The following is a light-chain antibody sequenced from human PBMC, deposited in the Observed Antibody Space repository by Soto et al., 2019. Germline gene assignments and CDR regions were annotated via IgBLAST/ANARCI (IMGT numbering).Light chain of an antibody. CDR2: KAS. Sequence: IQMSQSPSTLSGSVGDRVTITCGASQTISSWLAWYQQKPGKAPKLLIYKASTLKSGVPSRFSGSGSGTEFTLTISSLQPDDFATYYCQHYNSYSEAFGQGTQLDIK. V-gene: IGKV1-5*03. CDR1: QTISSW. J-gene: IGKJ1*01. CDR3: QHYNSYSEA.